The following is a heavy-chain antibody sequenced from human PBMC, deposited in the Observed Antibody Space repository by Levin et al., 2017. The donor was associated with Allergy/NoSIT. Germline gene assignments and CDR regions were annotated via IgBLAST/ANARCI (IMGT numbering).Heavy chain of an antibody. J-gene: IGHJ3*02. CDR1: GFTFSSYG. CDR2: IWYDGSNK. V-gene: IGHV3-33*01. CDR3: ARDTWDYRDSSWYGDAFDS. D-gene: IGHD6-13*01. Sequence: PGGSLRLSCAASGFTFSSYGMHWVRQAPGKGLEWVAVIWYDGSNKYYADSVKGRFTISRDNSKNTLYLQMNSLRAEDTAVYYCARDTWDYRDSSWYGDAFDSWGQGTMVTVSS.